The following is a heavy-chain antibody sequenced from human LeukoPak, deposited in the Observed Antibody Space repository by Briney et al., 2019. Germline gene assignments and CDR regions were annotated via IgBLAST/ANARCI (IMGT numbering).Heavy chain of an antibody. CDR2: ISAYNGNT. CDR1: GYTFTSYG. V-gene: IGHV1-18*01. Sequence: ASVKVSCKASGYTFTSYGISWVRQAPGQGLEWMGWISAYNGNTNYAQKLQGRVTMTTDTSTSTAYMELRSLRSDDTAVYYCARETLNYGGNSGRDYWGQGTLVTVSS. D-gene: IGHD4-23*01. CDR3: ARETLNYGGNSGRDY. J-gene: IGHJ4*02.